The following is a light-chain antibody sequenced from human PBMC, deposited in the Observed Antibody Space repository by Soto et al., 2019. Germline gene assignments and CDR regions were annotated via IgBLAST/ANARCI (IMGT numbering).Light chain of an antibody. V-gene: IGKV1-39*01. CDR1: QSISSY. Sequence: DIQMTQSPSSLSASVGDRVTITCRASQSISSYLNWYQQKPGKVPKLLIYAASSLQSGVPTRFSGSGSGTDFTLTINSLQPEDFATYYCQQSYGTPLTFGGGTKIEIK. J-gene: IGKJ4*01. CDR2: AAS. CDR3: QQSYGTPLT.